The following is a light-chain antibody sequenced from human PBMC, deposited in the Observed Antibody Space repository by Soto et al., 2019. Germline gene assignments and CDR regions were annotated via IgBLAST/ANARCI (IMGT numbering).Light chain of an antibody. CDR1: QSVSSDY. Sequence: EIVLTQSPGTPSLSPGERATLSCRASQSVSSDYLAWYQQKPGQAPRLLIYGASSRATGIPDRFGGSGSGTDFTLTISRLEPEDFAVYYCQPYGSSTRSTFGQGTKV. V-gene: IGKV3-20*01. CDR3: QPYGSSTRST. J-gene: IGKJ1*01. CDR2: GAS.